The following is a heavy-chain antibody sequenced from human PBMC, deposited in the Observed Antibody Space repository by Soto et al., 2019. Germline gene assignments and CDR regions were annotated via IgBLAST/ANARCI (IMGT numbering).Heavy chain of an antibody. J-gene: IGHJ4*02. D-gene: IGHD3-22*01. CDR3: ARVDSCGSYFDY. CDR1: GGSISSYY. CDR2: IYYTGST. V-gene: IGHV4-59*01. Sequence: QVQLQESGPGLVKPSETLSLTCTVSGGSISSYYWSWIRQPPGKGLEWIAYIYYTGSTNYNPSLKSRVTLSADTSKNQFFLKLSSVTAADTAMYYCARVDSCGSYFDYWGQGTLVTVSS.